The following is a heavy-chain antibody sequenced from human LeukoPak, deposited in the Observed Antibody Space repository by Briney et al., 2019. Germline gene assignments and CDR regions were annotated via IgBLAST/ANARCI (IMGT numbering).Heavy chain of an antibody. D-gene: IGHD3-3*01. J-gene: IGHJ4*02. V-gene: IGHV3-23*01. CDR2: ISFSGDNRGDNT. CDR1: GFTFSSYA. CDR3: VGTFTVFGVVGTIE. Sequence: GGSLRLSCAASGFTFSSYAMSWVRQAPGKGLEWVSSISFSGDNRGDNTYYADSVRGRFSISRDNSQNTVFLQVSSLRVDDTAAYYCVGTFTVFGVVGTIEWGQGTLVTVSS.